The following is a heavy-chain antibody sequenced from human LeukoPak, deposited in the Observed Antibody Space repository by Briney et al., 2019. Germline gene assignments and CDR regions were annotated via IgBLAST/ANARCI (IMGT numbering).Heavy chain of an antibody. CDR2: IYYSGST. J-gene: IGHJ4*02. CDR3: ARVPKDTAMIFDY. V-gene: IGHV4-31*03. Sequence: SQTLSLTCTVSGGSISSGGYYWSWIRQHPGKGLEWIGYIYYSGSTYYNPSLKSRVTISVDTSKNQFSLKLSSVTDADTAVYYCARVPKDTAMIFDYWGQGTLVTVSS. D-gene: IGHD5-18*01. CDR1: GGSISSGGYY.